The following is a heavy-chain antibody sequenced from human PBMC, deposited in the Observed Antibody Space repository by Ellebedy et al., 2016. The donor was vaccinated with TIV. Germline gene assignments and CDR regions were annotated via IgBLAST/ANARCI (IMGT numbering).Heavy chain of an antibody. V-gene: IGHV5-51*01. D-gene: IGHD7-27*01. J-gene: IGHJ3*02. CDR3: ARQSQGLGQGPFEI. Sequence: PGGSLRLSCKGSGYSFTSYWIGWVRQMPGKGLEWMGIIHPGDSDTRYSPSFQGQVTISADKSISTAYLQWSSLKASDIAMYYCARQSQGLGQGPFEIWGQGTMVTVSS. CDR1: GYSFTSYW. CDR2: IHPGDSDT.